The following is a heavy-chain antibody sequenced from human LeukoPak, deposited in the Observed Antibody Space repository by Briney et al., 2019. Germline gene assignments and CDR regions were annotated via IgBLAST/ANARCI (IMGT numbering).Heavy chain of an antibody. Sequence: PGGSLRLSCAASGFTFSDYYMTWIRQPPGKGLEWIGEINHSGSTNYNPSLKSRVTISVDTSKNQFSLKLSSVTAADTAVYYCARGPPIAAADTEETLFDYWGQGTLVTVSS. D-gene: IGHD6-13*01. V-gene: IGHV4-34*01. CDR1: GFTFSDYY. CDR2: INHSGST. J-gene: IGHJ4*02. CDR3: ARGPPIAAADTEETLFDY.